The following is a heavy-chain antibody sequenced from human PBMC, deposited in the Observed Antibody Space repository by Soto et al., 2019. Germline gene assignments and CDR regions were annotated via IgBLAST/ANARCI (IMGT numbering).Heavy chain of an antibody. D-gene: IGHD4-17*01. Sequence: PSETLSLTCSVSGGSVSNKTYYWSWIRQPPGKRLEWIGYVYYSGTTNYNPSLKSRVTISVDLSKNQFSLRLSSVTTADTALYYCARTTAVPNTLRSRYFFDYWGQGTLVTVTS. V-gene: IGHV4-61*01. J-gene: IGHJ4*02. CDR3: ARTTAVPNTLRSRYFFDY. CDR2: VYYSGTT. CDR1: GGSVSNKTYY.